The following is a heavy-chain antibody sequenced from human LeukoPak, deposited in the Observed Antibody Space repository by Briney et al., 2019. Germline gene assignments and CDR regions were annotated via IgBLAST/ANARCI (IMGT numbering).Heavy chain of an antibody. CDR2: ISSDGTNK. CDR1: RFTFRNYA. J-gene: IGHJ6*03. D-gene: IGHD6-13*01. V-gene: IGHV3-30*04. Sequence: GGSLRLSCAASRFTFRNYAMHWVRQAPGKGLEWVAVISSDGTNKDYADSVKGRFSISRDNSKNTLYLQMNSLRAEDTAVYYCARDAGLQQQYYYYYYMDVWGKGTTVTVSS. CDR3: ARDAGLQQQYYYYYYMDV.